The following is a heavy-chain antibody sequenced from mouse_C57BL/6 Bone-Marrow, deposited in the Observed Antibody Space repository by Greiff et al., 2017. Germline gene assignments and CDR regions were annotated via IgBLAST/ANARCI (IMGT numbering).Heavy chain of an antibody. J-gene: IGHJ2*01. CDR2: IYPGSGNT. CDR1: GYTFTDYY. CDR3: ARSYYGSSYLYYFDY. Sequence: QVQLKQSGAELVRPGASVKLSCKASGYTFTDYYINWVKQRPGQGLEWIARIYPGSGNTYYNEKFKGKATLTAEQSSSTAYMQLSSLTSEDSAVYFCARSYYGSSYLYYFDYWGQGTTLTVSS. V-gene: IGHV1-76*01. D-gene: IGHD1-1*01.